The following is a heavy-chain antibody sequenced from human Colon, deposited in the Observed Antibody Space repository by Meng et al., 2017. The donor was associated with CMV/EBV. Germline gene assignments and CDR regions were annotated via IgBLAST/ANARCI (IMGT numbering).Heavy chain of an antibody. V-gene: IGHV3-66*02. CDR2: FYSGGST. D-gene: IGHD3/OR15-3a*01. CDR1: ESVVSSNY. Sequence: GGSLRLSCATSESVVSSNYISWVRQAPGTGLEWVSVFYSGGSTYYADSVKGRFTISRDISKNTLYLQMNSLRTEDTGVYYCASLPLIMICGGKPRDMDVWGQGTTVTVSS. CDR3: ASLPLIMICGGKPRDMDV. J-gene: IGHJ6*02.